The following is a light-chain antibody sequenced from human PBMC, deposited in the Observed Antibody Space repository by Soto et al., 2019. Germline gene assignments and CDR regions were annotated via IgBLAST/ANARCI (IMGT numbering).Light chain of an antibody. Sequence: EIALTQSPGTLSFSPGERATLSCRASQSVSSSCLAWYQQKPGQAPRLLIYGASSRATGIPDRFSGSGSGTDFTLTISRLEPEDFAVYYCQQYGSSPPYTFGQGTKLEIK. J-gene: IGKJ2*01. CDR1: QSVSSSC. CDR2: GAS. CDR3: QQYGSSPPYT. V-gene: IGKV3-20*01.